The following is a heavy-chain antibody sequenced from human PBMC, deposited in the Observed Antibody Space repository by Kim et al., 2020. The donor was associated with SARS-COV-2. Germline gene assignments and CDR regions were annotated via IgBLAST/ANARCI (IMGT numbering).Heavy chain of an antibody. CDR3: AKDRNSGSYWNFVDY. V-gene: IGHV3-9*01. J-gene: IGHJ4*02. D-gene: IGHD1-26*01. CDR1: GFTFDDYA. CDR2: ISWNSGSI. Sequence: GGSLRLSCAASGFTFDDYAMHWVRQAPGKGLEWVSGISWNSGSIGYADSVKGRFTISRDNAKNSLYLQMNSLRAEDTALYYCAKDRNSGSYWNFVDYWGQGTLVTVSS.